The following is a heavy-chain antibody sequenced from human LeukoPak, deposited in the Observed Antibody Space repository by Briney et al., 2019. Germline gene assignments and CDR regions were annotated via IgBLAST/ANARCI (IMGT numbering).Heavy chain of an antibody. Sequence: PGGSLSLSCAASGFTFSSYAMHWVRQAPGKGLEWVAVISYDGSNKYYAGSVKGRFTISRDNSKNTLYLQMNSLRAEDTAVYYCARDPSTYYGADYWGQGTLVTVSS. CDR1: GFTFSSYA. V-gene: IGHV3-30-3*01. D-gene: IGHD3-10*01. CDR2: ISYDGSNK. CDR3: ARDPSTYYGADY. J-gene: IGHJ4*02.